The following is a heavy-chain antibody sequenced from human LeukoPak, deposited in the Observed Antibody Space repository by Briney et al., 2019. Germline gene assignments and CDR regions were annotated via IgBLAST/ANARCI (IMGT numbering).Heavy chain of an antibody. J-gene: IGHJ6*02. V-gene: IGHV1-2*06. Sequence: GASVKVSCKASGYTFTGYYMHWVRQAPGQGLEWMGRINPNSGGTNYAQKFQGRVTMTTDTSTSTAYMELRSLRSDDTAVYYCARESGYNWNYGRFNYYGMDVWGQGTTVTVSS. CDR1: GYTFTGYY. D-gene: IGHD1-7*01. CDR2: INPNSGGT. CDR3: ARESGYNWNYGRFNYYGMDV.